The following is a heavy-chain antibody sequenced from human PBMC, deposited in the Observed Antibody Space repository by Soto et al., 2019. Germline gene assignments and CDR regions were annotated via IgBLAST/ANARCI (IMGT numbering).Heavy chain of an antibody. V-gene: IGHV3-9*01. Sequence: GGSLRLSCAASGFTFDDYAMHWVRQAPGKGLEWVSGISWNSGSIGYADSVKGRFTISRDNAKNSLYLQMNSLRAEDTALYYCAKDEGSVFYTRGFDYWGQGTLVTVSS. J-gene: IGHJ4*02. D-gene: IGHD2-8*02. CDR3: AKDEGSVFYTRGFDY. CDR1: GFTFDDYA. CDR2: ISWNSGSI.